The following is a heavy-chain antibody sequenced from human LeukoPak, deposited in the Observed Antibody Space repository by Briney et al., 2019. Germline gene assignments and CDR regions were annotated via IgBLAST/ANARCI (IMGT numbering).Heavy chain of an antibody. V-gene: IGHV4-4*02. CDR3: AKFGSGWYGGLDN. J-gene: IGHJ4*02. CDR2: IYHSGNI. Sequence: SETLSLTCAVSGASISSSNWWTWVRQPPGKGLEWIGEIYHSGNINYNPSLKSRVTISVDKSKNQFSLKLTSVTAADTAVYYCAKFGSGWYGGLDNWGQGILVTVSS. D-gene: IGHD6-19*01. CDR1: GASISSSNW.